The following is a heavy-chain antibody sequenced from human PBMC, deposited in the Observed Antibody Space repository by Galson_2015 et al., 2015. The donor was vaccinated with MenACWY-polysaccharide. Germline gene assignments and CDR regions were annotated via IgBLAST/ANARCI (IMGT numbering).Heavy chain of an antibody. CDR2: VHPDDSNT. D-gene: IGHD1-26*01. J-gene: IGHJ4*02. CDR1: GYTFTSHW. Sequence: QSGAEVKKPGESLKNSCQGSGYTFTSHWIGWVRQTPGKSLEWMGIVHPDDSNTKYNPSFRGQVTLSVDKSINTAYLQLNSLKASDTAIYYCVRGRLVKWELLPQYYFDSWGQGTLVTVS. CDR3: VRGRLVKWELLPQYYFDS. V-gene: IGHV5-51*01.